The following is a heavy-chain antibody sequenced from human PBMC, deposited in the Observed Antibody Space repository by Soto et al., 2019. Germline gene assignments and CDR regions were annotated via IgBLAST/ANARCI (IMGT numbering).Heavy chain of an antibody. D-gene: IGHD3-10*01. CDR1: GGSISSGGYY. Sequence: QVQLQESGPGLVKPSQTLSLTCTVSGGSISSGGYYWSWIRQHPGKGLEWIGYIYYSGSTYYNPSLKSRVTISVDTSKNQFSLKLSSVTAADTAVYYCASSGGFGELPHRGWGYFDLWGRGTLVTVSS. V-gene: IGHV4-31*03. J-gene: IGHJ2*01. CDR3: ASSGGFGELPHRGWGYFDL. CDR2: IYYSGST.